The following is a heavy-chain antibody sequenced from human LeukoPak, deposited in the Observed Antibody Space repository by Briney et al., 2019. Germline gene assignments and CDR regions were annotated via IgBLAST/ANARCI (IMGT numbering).Heavy chain of an antibody. V-gene: IGHV3-7*03. CDR3: AGGTGFIIKD. J-gene: IGHJ4*02. CDR2: IKQDGSEK. CDR1: GFTFSLYW. Sequence: GGSLRLSCAASGFTFSLYWMNWVRRAPGKGLGWVANIKQDGSEKNYVDSVKGRFTISRDNAKNSLYLQMNNLRVEDTAMYYCAGGTGFIIKDWGQGTLVTVSS. D-gene: IGHD3-9*01.